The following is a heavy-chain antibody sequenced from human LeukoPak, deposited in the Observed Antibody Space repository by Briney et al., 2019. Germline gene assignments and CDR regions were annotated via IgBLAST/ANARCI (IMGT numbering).Heavy chain of an antibody. CDR3: AKDMVRGVIGGSLDY. CDR1: GFTFSSYG. CDR2: ISYDGSNK. J-gene: IGHJ4*02. V-gene: IGHV3-30*18. D-gene: IGHD3-10*01. Sequence: PGGSLRLSCAASGFTFSSYGMHWVRQAPGKGLEWVAVISYDGSNKYYADSVKGRFTISRDNSKNTLYLQMNSLRAEDTAVYYCAKDMVRGVIGGSLDYWGQGTLVTVSS.